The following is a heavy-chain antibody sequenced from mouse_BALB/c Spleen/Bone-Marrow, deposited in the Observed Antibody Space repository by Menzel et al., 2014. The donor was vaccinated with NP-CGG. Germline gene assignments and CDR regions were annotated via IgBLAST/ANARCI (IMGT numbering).Heavy chain of an antibody. CDR1: GFTFNNYA. D-gene: IGHD2-2*01. J-gene: IGHJ4*01. Sequence: EVKLVESGGGLVKPGGSLKLSCATSGFTFNNYAMSWVRQTPEKRLERVASISSGGDTFYSDSVKGRFTISGDSARNILYLQMTSLRSEDTAMYYCARGLYYGFEGYALYYWGQGTSVTVSS. CDR3: ARGLYYGFEGYALYY. V-gene: IGHV5-6-5*01. CDR2: ISSGGDT.